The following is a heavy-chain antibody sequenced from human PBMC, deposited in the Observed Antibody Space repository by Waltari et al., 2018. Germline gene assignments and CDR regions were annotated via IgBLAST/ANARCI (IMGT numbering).Heavy chain of an antibody. CDR2: VYFTGAT. CDR3: ARSTFNWYFDL. CDR1: GGSTRTSRHT. Sequence: QLQLQESGPGLVKPSETLSLTCAVSGGSTRTSRHTWGWIRQSPGDGLGWIGSVYFTGATNYSPAFKSRVTVSLDTSKNQFSLKLSSVTAADTAVYYCARSTFNWYFDLWGRGTLVTVSS. V-gene: IGHV4-39*07. J-gene: IGHJ2*01.